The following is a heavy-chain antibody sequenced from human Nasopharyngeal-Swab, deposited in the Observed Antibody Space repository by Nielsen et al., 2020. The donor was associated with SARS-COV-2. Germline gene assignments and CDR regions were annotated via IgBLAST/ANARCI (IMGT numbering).Heavy chain of an antibody. D-gene: IGHD6-13*01. CDR3: ARKKQLVRPFDY. Sequence: ASVKVSCKASGYTFTSNDITWVRQAPGQGLEWMGRLNPNTGVANYAQKFQGRVTMTRDTSLSTGYMELSSLRSHDTAVYYCARKKQLVRPFDYWGQGTLVTVSS. V-gene: IGHV1-2*06. CDR1: GYTFTSND. J-gene: IGHJ4*02. CDR2: LNPNTGVA.